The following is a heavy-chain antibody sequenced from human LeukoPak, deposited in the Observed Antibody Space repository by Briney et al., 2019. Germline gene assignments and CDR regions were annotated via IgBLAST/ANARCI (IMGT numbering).Heavy chain of an antibody. CDR2: IWYDGSNK. V-gene: IGHV3-33*01. CDR3: TRDKRGYSYGLFDY. CDR1: GFTFSSYG. J-gene: IGHJ4*02. D-gene: IGHD5-18*01. Sequence: PGRSLRLSCAASGFTFSSYGMHWVRQAPGKGLEWVAVIWYDGSNKYYADSAKGRFTISRDNSKNTLYLQMNSLRAEDTAVYYCTRDKRGYSYGLFDYWGQGTLVTVSS.